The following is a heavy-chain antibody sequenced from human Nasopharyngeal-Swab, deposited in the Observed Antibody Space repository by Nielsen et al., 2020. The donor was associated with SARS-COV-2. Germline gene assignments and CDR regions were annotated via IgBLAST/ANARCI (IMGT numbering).Heavy chain of an antibody. D-gene: IGHD3-22*01. V-gene: IGHV3-30-3*01. CDR1: GFTFSSYA. CDR2: ISYDGSNK. Sequence: GESLKISCAASGFTFSSYAMHWVRQAPGKGLEWVAVISYDGSNKYYADSVKGRFTISRDNSKNTLYLQMNSPRAEDTAVYYCARDYYDSSGYSDYGMDVWGQGTTVTVSS. CDR3: ARDYYDSSGYSDYGMDV. J-gene: IGHJ6*02.